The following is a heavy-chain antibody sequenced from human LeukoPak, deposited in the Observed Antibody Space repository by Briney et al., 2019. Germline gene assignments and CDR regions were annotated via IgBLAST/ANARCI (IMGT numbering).Heavy chain of an antibody. J-gene: IGHJ4*02. CDR1: GFTFSNYE. Sequence: GGSLRLSCAASGFTFSNYEMNWVRQAPGKGLEWVSHISSSGSSTYYADSVKGRFTISRDNAKNSLYLQMNSLRAEDTAVYYCARDGRIAAADYWGQGTLVTVSS. CDR3: ARDGRIAAADY. V-gene: IGHV3-48*03. D-gene: IGHD6-13*01. CDR2: ISSSGSST.